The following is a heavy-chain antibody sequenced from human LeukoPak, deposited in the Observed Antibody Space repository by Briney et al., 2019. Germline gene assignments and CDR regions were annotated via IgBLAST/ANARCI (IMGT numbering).Heavy chain of an antibody. Sequence: GGSLRLSCAASGFTFSSYWMSWVRQAPGKGLEWVANIKQDGSEKYYVDFVKGRFTISRDNAKNSLYLQMNSLRAEDTAVYYCARELRDYVWGSYRFIRQDWFDPWGQGTLVTVSS. J-gene: IGHJ5*02. D-gene: IGHD3-16*02. CDR1: GFTFSSYW. CDR2: IKQDGSEK. CDR3: ARELRDYVWGSYRFIRQDWFDP. V-gene: IGHV3-7*03.